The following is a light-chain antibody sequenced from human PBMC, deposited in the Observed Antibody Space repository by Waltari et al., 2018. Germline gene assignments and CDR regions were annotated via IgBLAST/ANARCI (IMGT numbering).Light chain of an antibody. Sequence: QSVLTQPPSASGTPGQRVTISCSGSSSNIGRNVVNWYQQLPGTAPKLLMFSNKQRPSGVPDRSSGSKSGTSASLAISGLQSEDEADYYGAAWDDSLNGPGYVFGTGTKVSVL. V-gene: IGLV1-44*01. CDR1: SSNIGRNV. CDR2: SNK. CDR3: AAWDDSLNGPGYV. J-gene: IGLJ1*01.